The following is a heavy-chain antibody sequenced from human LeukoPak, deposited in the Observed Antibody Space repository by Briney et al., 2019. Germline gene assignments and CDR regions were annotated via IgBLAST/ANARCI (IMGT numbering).Heavy chain of an antibody. V-gene: IGHV4-34*01. D-gene: IGHD3-22*01. J-gene: IGHJ4*02. CDR3: SRQVVGNDY. CDR1: GESSFSSYY. CDR2: INHSGYT. Sequence: SETLSLTCAVYGESSFSSYYWSWIRQTPGGALEWIGEINHSGYTNYNPSLKSRVTLSIDTSKNQLSLRLNSVTAADTAVYYCSRQVVGNDYWGQGTLVTVSS.